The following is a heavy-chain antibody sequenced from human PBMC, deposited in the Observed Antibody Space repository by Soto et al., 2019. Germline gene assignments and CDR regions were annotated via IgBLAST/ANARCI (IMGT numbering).Heavy chain of an antibody. J-gene: IGHJ4*02. CDR1: GFSFSASA. D-gene: IGHD2-15*01. CDR3: TRLSLLDYCSGGGCSSGEPTAGY. CDR2: IRSKANSYAT. V-gene: IGHV3-73*01. Sequence: GGSLRLSCAASGFSFSASAMHWVRQASGKGLEWVGNIRSKANSYATRYAASVKGRFTISRDDSKNTAYLQMNSLKTEDTAVYYCTRLSLLDYCSGGGCSSGEPTAGYWGQGTLVTVSS.